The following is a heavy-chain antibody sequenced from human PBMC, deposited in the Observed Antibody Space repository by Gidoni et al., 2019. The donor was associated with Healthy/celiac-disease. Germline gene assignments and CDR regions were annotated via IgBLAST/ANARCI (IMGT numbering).Heavy chain of an antibody. J-gene: IGHJ6*02. D-gene: IGHD2-15*01. CDR1: GFPFSNVC. Sequence: VQLVESGGGLVKPGGSLRLSCAASGFPFSNVCLSWVRQAPGKGLEWVGRIKSKTDGGTTDYAAPVKGRFTISRDDSKNTLYLQMNSLKTEDTAVYYCTTDPAIVVVVAAKEGYYGMDVWGQGTTVTVSS. V-gene: IGHV3-15*01. CDR2: IKSKTDGGTT. CDR3: TTDPAIVVVVAAKEGYYGMDV.